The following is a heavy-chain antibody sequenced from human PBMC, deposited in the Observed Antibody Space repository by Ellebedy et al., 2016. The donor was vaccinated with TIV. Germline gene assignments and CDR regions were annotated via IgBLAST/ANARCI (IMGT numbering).Heavy chain of an antibody. CDR3: ARPGISVVGSGYYDS. Sequence: GESLKISXAATGFTFADSAMNWVRQTPERGLEWVSTVSGSGGSTYYADSVKGRFAISRDNSKNTLYLQMNSLRVEDTALYYGARPGISVVGSGYYDSWGQGTLVTVSS. V-gene: IGHV3-23*01. CDR2: VSGSGGST. J-gene: IGHJ4*02. CDR1: GFTFADSA. D-gene: IGHD3-10*01.